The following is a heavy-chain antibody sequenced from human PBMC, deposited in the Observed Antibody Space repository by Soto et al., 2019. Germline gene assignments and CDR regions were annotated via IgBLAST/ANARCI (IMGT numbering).Heavy chain of an antibody. Sequence: EVQLVETGGGLIQPGGSLRLSCAASGFTVSSNYMSWVRQAPGKGLEWVSVIYSGGSTYYADSVKGRFTISRDNSKNTVYLQMDSLRAEDTAVYYCASGAYDFWGGYPYWYFDLWGRGTLVTVSS. V-gene: IGHV3-53*02. J-gene: IGHJ2*01. CDR3: ASGAYDFWGGYPYWYFDL. D-gene: IGHD3-3*01. CDR2: IYSGGST. CDR1: GFTVSSNY.